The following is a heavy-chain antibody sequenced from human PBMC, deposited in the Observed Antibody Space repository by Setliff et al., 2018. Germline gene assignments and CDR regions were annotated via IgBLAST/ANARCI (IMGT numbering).Heavy chain of an antibody. CDR3: TGRTYGHQLGDY. D-gene: IGHD3-10*01. V-gene: IGHV3-15*01. CDR1: GLTFADAW. J-gene: IGHJ4*02. CDR2: VRSNSVGGTT. Sequence: GGSLRLSCTASGLTFADAWMNWVRQAPGKGLEWVARVRSNSVGGTTEYGAPVKGRLTISRDDSKDTVYLQMNDLKTEDTGVYYCTGRTYGHQLGDYWGQGTLVTVSS.